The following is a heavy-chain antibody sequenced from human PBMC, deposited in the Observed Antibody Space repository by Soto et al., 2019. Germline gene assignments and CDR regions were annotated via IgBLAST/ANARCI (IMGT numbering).Heavy chain of an antibody. CDR3: TTVWYYYDGGVFFYSFNY. V-gene: IGHV3-15*07. J-gene: IGHJ4*02. CDR2: IKSKTDGGTT. Sequence: PGGSLRLSCAASGFTFSNAWMNWVRQAPGKGLEWVGRIKSKTDGGTTDYAAPVKGRFTISRDDSKNTLYLQMNSLKTEDTAVYYFTTVWYYYDGGVFFYSFNYWGREPLSPVPS. D-gene: IGHD3-22*01. CDR1: GFTFSNAW.